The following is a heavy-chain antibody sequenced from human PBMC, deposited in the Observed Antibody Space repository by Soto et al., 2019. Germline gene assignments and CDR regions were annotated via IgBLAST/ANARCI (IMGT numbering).Heavy chain of an antibody. CDR2: IKSKTDGGTT. D-gene: IGHD6-13*01. V-gene: IGHV3-15*01. CDR3: TPAGGGSSWFYYYYGMDV. CDR1: GFTFSNAW. Sequence: GGSLRLSCAASGFTFSNAWMSWVRQAPGKGLEWVGRIKSKTDGGTTDYAAPVKGRFTISRDDSKNTLDLQMNSLKTEDTAVYYCTPAGGGSSWFYYYYGMDVWGQGTTVTVSS. J-gene: IGHJ6*02.